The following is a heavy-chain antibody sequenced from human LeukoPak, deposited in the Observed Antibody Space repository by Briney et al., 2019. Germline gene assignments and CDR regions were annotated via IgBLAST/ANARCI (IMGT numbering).Heavy chain of an antibody. D-gene: IGHD4-17*01. Sequence: GGSLRLSCAASGFTFNNAWMNWVRQAPGKGLEWVGRIKSKNVGGTTDYAAPVKGRFTISRDDSKNTVYLQMNSLKIEDTAVYYCANEIRPNDYWGQGTQVTVSS. J-gene: IGHJ4*02. CDR1: GFTFNNAW. CDR2: IKSKNVGGTT. V-gene: IGHV3-15*01. CDR3: ANEIRPNDY.